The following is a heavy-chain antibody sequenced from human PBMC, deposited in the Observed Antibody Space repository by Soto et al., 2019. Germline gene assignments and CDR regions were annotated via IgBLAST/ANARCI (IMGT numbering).Heavy chain of an antibody. CDR3: ARHGSY. V-gene: IGHV4-39*01. CDR2: IYFSGST. Sequence: SETLSLTCTVSGVSISSSSYYWGWIRQTPGKGLEWIGTIYFSGSTYYNPSLKSRVTISVDRSKNQFSLNLTSVTAADTALYYCARHGSYWGPGTLVTVSA. J-gene: IGHJ4*02. CDR1: GVSISSSSYY.